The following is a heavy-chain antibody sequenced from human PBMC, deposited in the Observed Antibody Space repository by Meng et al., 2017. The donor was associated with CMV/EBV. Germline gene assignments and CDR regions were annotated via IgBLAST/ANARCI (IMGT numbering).Heavy chain of an antibody. J-gene: IGHJ4*02. CDR1: GGSISSSSYY. V-gene: IGHV4-39*07. CDR2: IYYSGST. Sequence: GSLRLSCTVSGGSISSSSYYWGWIRQPPGKGLEWIGSIYYSGSTYYNPSLKSRVTISVDTSQNQFSLKLSSVTAADTAVYYCARNPLKAHLGWELTNFDYWGQGTLVTVSS. CDR3: ARNPLKAHLGWELTNFDY. D-gene: IGHD1-26*01.